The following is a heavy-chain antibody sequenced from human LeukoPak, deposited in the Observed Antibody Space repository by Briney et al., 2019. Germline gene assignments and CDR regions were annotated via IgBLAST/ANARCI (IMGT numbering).Heavy chain of an antibody. J-gene: IGHJ4*02. D-gene: IGHD5-24*01. CDR2: IYYSGST. CDR1: GGSISSYY. Sequence: SVTLSLTCTVSGGSISSYYWSWIRQPPGKGLEWIGYIYYSGSTNYNPSLKSRVTISVDTSKNQFSLKLSSVTAADTAVYYCASGSMATITFDYWGQGTLVTVSS. CDR3: ASGSMATITFDY. V-gene: IGHV4-59*01.